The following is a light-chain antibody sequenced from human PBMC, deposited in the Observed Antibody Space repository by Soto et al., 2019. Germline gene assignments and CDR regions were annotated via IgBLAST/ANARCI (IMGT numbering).Light chain of an antibody. CDR3: QHYDSLPIT. CDR1: QSISSSY. J-gene: IGKJ5*01. CDR2: GAS. Sequence: EIVMTQSPATLSVSPGERATLSCRASQSISSSYLAWYQRKPGQPPRLLIYGASSRATGIPDRFSGSGSGTDFTLTISRLEPEDFAVFYCQHYDSLPITFGQGTRLEIK. V-gene: IGKV3-20*01.